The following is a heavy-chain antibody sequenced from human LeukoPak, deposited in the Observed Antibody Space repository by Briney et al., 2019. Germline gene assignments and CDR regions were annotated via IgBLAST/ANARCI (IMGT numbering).Heavy chain of an antibody. D-gene: IGHD4-17*01. V-gene: IGHV3-21*01. CDR3: ARDFYGDYACDY. J-gene: IGHJ4*02. CDR1: GFTFSSYS. CDR2: ISSSSSYI. Sequence: PGGSLRLSCAASGFTFSSYSMNWVRQATGKGLEWVSSISSSSSYIYYADSVTGRFTISRDNAKNSLYLQMNSLRAEDTAVYYCARDFYGDYACDYWGQGTLVTVSS.